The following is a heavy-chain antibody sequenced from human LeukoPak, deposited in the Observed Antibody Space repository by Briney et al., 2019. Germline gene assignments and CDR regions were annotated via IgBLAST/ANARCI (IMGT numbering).Heavy chain of an antibody. Sequence: PSETLSLTCTVSGGSISSYYWSWIRQPPGKGLEWIGYIYYSGSTNYNPSLKSRVTISVDTSKNQFSLKLSSVTAADTAVYYCARVGRSKQQLVFNYYYYMDVWGKGTMVTVSS. CDR3: ARVGRSKQQLVFNYYYYMDV. CDR2: IYYSGST. V-gene: IGHV4-59*01. J-gene: IGHJ6*03. CDR1: GGSISSYY. D-gene: IGHD6-13*01.